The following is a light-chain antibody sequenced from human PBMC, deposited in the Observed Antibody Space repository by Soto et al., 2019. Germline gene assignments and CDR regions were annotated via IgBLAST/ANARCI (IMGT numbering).Light chain of an antibody. Sequence: QSVLTQPPSASGTPGQTVTISCSGSRSNIGSNTVNWYQQLPGSAPKLLIYSNNQRPSGVPDRFSGSKSGTSATLAISGLQSEDEADYYCAAWDGSLNGFYVFGTGTKVTVL. CDR2: SNN. V-gene: IGLV1-44*01. CDR1: RSNIGSNT. J-gene: IGLJ1*01. CDR3: AAWDGSLNGFYV.